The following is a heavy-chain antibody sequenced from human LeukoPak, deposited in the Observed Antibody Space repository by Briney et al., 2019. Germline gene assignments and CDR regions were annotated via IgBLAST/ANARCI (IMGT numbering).Heavy chain of an antibody. D-gene: IGHD3-10*02. J-gene: IGHJ5*02. Sequence: GGSLRLSCAASGFTFSSLAMHWVRQAPGKGLEWVSVISGSGGTTYYADSVKGRFTTSRDNSKNTLYLHMNSLRTEDTAKYYCAKDPRGNYVAWFDPWGQGILVIVSS. CDR2: ISGSGGTT. CDR1: GFTFSSLA. V-gene: IGHV3-23*01. CDR3: AKDPRGNYVAWFDP.